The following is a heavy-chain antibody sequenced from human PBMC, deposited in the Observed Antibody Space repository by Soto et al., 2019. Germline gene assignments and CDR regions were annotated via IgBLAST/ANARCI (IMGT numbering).Heavy chain of an antibody. V-gene: IGHV4-59*08. CDR1: GGSITSYY. J-gene: IGHJ4*02. D-gene: IGHD5-12*01. CDR3: ARRYSGYGDY. CDR2: IYFSGSA. Sequence: QVQLQESGPGLVKPSETLSLTCTVSGGSITSYYWSWIRQPPGKGLEWIGYIYFSGSANYNPSLKSRFTISVDPSKNQFSLKLSSVTAADTAVYYCARRYSGYGDYWGQGTLVTVSS.